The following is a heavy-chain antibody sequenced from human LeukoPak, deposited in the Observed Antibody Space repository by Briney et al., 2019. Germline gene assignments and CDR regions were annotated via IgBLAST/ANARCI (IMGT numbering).Heavy chain of an antibody. V-gene: IGHV1-18*01. J-gene: IGHJ5*02. Sequence: GASVKASCKASGYTFTNYGISWVRQAPGQGPEWMGWISPYNGNTNYAQKLQGRVTMTTDTSTYTAYMELRSLRSDDTAVYYCARVECSSTSCYNVWFDPWGQGTLVSVSS. CDR1: GYTFTNYG. CDR2: ISPYNGNT. CDR3: ARVECSSTSCYNVWFDP. D-gene: IGHD2-2*02.